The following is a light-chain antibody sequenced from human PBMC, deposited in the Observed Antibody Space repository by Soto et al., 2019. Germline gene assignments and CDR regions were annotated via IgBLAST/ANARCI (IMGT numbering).Light chain of an antibody. CDR1: QTDRNNY. V-gene: IGKV3-20*01. Sequence: EVTQSPSTLSSSRGERATLSCRAIQTDRNNYLAWYQQKPGQAPRLLIYDASSSATGIPDRFSGGGSGTDFTLTVSRLEPEDFSVYHCHHFSNYPLTFGGGTKVDIK. J-gene: IGKJ4*01. CDR3: HHFSNYPLT. CDR2: DAS.